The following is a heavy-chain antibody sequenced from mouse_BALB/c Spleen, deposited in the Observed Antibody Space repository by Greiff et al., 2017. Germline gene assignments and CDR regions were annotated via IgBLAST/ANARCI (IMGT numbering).Heavy chain of an antibody. CDR1: GFTFSNYW. D-gene: IGHD1-2*01. Sequence: EVKLQESGGGLVQPGGSMKLSCVASGFTFSNYWMNWVRQSPEKGLEWVAEIRLKSNNYATHYAESVKGRFTISRDDSKSSVYLQMNNLRAEDTGIYYCTATVPVDYWGQGTSVTVSS. J-gene: IGHJ4*01. CDR3: TATVPVDY. CDR2: IRLKSNNYAT. V-gene: IGHV6-6*02.